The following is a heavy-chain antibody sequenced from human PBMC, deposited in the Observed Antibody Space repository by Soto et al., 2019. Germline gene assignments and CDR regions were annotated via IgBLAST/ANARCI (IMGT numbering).Heavy chain of an antibody. CDR2: ISGSGIST. CDR1: GFTFTNYA. Sequence: EVQLLESGGGLVQPGGSLRLSCAASGFTFTNYAMSWVRQAPGKGLEWVSAISGSGISTFYADSVKGRFTISRDNSKNTLFLQMNSLRAEDTAVYYCAKSPVIPLAMDAFDIWGQGTKVTVSS. CDR3: AKSPVIPLAMDAFDI. V-gene: IGHV3-23*01. D-gene: IGHD6-19*01. J-gene: IGHJ3*02.